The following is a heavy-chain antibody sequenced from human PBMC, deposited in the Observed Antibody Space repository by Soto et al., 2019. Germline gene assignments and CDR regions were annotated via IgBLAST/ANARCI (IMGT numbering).Heavy chain of an antibody. CDR3: ARVGYFYDSSGYYYLDY. Sequence: ASETLSLTCTVSGGSMSSFYWSWIRQPPGKGLEWIGYIYYRGTTNYNPSLESRVTISVDTSKNQFSLRLSSVTAADTAVYYCARVGYFYDSSGYYYLDYWGPGTRVTVSS. V-gene: IGHV4-59*08. J-gene: IGHJ4*02. D-gene: IGHD3-22*01. CDR1: GGSMSSFY. CDR2: IYYRGTT.